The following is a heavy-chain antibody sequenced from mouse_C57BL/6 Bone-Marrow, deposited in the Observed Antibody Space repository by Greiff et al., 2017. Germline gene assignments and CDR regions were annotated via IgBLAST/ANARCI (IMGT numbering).Heavy chain of an antibody. J-gene: IGHJ2*01. Sequence: VQLQQPGAELVRPGSSVKLSCTASGYTFTSYWMHWVKQRPIQGLEWIGNIDPSDSETHYNQKFKDKATLTVDKSSSTAYMQLSSLTSEDSAVYYCARGGTYDGFDYWGQGTTRTVSS. CDR3: ARGGTYDGFDY. CDR2: IDPSDSET. V-gene: IGHV1-52*01. D-gene: IGHD2-3*01. CDR1: GYTFTSYW.